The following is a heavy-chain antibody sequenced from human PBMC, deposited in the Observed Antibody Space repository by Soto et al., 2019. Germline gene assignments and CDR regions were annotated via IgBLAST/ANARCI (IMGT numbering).Heavy chain of an antibody. V-gene: IGHV3-30*18. J-gene: IGHJ6*01. CDR1: GFTFSSYG. CDR3: AKEYFWTTPYYYGMDV. CDR2: ISYDGSNK. Sequence: QVQLVESGGGVVQPGRSLRLSCAASGFTFSSYGMHWVRQAPGKGLEWVAVISYDGSNKYYADSVKGRFTISRDNSKNTLYLQMNSLRAEDTAVYYCAKEYFWTTPYYYGMDVW. D-gene: IGHD3-3*01.